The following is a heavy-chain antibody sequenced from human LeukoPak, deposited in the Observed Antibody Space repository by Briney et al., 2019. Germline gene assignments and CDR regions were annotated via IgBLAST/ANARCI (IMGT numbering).Heavy chain of an antibody. CDR1: GYTFTSYD. CDR2: MNPNSGNT. Sequence: ASVKVPCKASGYTFTSYDINWVRQATGQGLEWMGWMNPNSGNTGHAQKFQGRVTMTRNTSISTAYMELSSLRSEDTAVYYCARGSLTGDSFDYWGQGTLATVSS. J-gene: IGHJ4*02. CDR3: ARGSLTGDSFDY. D-gene: IGHD7-27*01. V-gene: IGHV1-8*01.